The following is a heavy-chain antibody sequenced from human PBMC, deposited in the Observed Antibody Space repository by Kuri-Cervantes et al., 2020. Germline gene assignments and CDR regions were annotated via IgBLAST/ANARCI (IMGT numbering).Heavy chain of an antibody. J-gene: IGHJ5*02. Sequence: GGSLRLSCAASGFTFSTYAMSWVRQAPGKGLEWVAVISYDGSNKYYADSVKGRFTISRDNSKNTLYLQMNSLRAEDTAVYYCAREEAGDSFDPWGQGTLVTVSS. CDR3: AREEAGDSFDP. CDR2: ISYDGSNK. CDR1: GFTFSTYA. V-gene: IGHV3-30-3*01. D-gene: IGHD2-21*01.